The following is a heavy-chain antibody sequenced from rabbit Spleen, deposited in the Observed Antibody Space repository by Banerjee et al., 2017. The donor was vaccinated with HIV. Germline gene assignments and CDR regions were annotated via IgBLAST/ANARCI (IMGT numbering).Heavy chain of an antibody. CDR3: ASDGNGGGPNYDL. J-gene: IGHJ4*01. D-gene: IGHD6-1*01. Sequence: QEQLVESGGGLVQPGGSLKLSCKASGFDFSNYGLSWVRQAPGKGLEWIGYIEPIFGRTYYANWVNGRFPVSSHNAQNTLYLQLNSLTAADTATYFCASDGNGGGPNYDLWGQGTLVTVS. CDR1: GFDFSNYG. V-gene: IGHV1S47*01. CDR2: IEPIFGRT.